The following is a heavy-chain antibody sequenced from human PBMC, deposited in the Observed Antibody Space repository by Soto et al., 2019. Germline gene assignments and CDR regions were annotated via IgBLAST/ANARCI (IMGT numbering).Heavy chain of an antibody. V-gene: IGHV4-59*08. CDR1: GGSISSYY. CDR2: IYYSGST. J-gene: IGHJ4*02. CDR3: ARHNYGSGSTYFDY. D-gene: IGHD3-10*01. Sequence: SETLSLTCTVSGGSISSYYWSWIRQPPGKGLEWIGYIYYSGSTNYNPSLKSRVTISVDTSKNQFSLKLNSMTAADTAVYYCARHNYGSGSTYFDYWAREPWSPFL.